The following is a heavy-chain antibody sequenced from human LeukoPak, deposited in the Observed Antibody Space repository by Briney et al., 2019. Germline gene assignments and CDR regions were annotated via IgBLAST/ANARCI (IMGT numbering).Heavy chain of an antibody. CDR3: ARGQGFGWYYFDY. V-gene: IGHV4-61*01. Sequence: SETLSLTCTVSGGSVSSGSNCWGWIRQPPGKGLEWIGYIYYSGSTNYNPSLKSRVTISVDTSKNQFSLRLISVAAADTAVYYCARGQGFGWYYFDYWGQGTLVTVSS. J-gene: IGHJ4*02. CDR1: GGSVSSGSNC. CDR2: IYYSGST. D-gene: IGHD6-19*01.